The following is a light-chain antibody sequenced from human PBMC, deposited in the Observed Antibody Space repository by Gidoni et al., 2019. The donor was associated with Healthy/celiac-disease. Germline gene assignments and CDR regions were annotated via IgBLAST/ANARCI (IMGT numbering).Light chain of an antibody. J-gene: IGLJ3*02. CDR1: SSNIGSNT. Sequence: QAVLTQPPSASGTPGQRVTISCSGSSSNIGSNTVNWYQQLPGTAPNLLIYSNNQRPSGVPDRFSGSKSGTSACLAISGLQSEDEADYYCAAWDDSLNGWVFGGGTKLTVL. V-gene: IGLV1-44*01. CDR3: AAWDDSLNGWV. CDR2: SNN.